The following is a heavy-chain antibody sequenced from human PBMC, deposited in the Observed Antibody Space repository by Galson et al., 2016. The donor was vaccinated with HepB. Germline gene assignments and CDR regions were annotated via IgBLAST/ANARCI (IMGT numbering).Heavy chain of an antibody. Sequence: SVKVSCKASGGTFTSYAFSWVRQAPGQGLEWVGGINPLFGSGNYAQKFQGRVTITADESTDTVYMELSSLRSDDTAVYYCAKSQGRITSSGLGQYYGMDVWGPGTTVTVSS. CDR1: GGTFTSYA. V-gene: IGHV1-69*13. J-gene: IGHJ6*02. CDR2: INPLFGSG. D-gene: IGHD3-3*01. CDR3: AKSQGRITSSGLGQYYGMDV.